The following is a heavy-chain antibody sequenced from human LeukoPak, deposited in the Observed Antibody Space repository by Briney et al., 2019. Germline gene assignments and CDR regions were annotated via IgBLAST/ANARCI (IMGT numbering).Heavy chain of an antibody. D-gene: IGHD3-22*01. CDR3: ARERGYYYDSSGSRGWFDP. V-gene: IGHV3-21*01. Sequence: PGGSLRLSCAASAFTFSNYPMHWVRQAPGKGLEWVSSISSSSSYIYYADSVKGRFTISRDNAKNSLYLQMNSLRAEDTAVYYCARERGYYYDSSGSRGWFDPWGQGTLVTVSS. CDR1: AFTFSNYP. J-gene: IGHJ5*02. CDR2: ISSSSSYI.